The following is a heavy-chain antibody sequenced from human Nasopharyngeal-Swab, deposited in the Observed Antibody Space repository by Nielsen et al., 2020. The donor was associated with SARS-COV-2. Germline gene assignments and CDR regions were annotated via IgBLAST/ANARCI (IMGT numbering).Heavy chain of an antibody. CDR2: ISGSGGST. D-gene: IGHD3-3*01. CDR1: GFTFSGYV. Sequence: GESLKISCAASGFTFSGYVMSWVRQAPGKGLEWVSGISGSGGSTYYADSVKGRFTISRDNSKNTLYLQMNSLRAEDTAVYYCAFADFDYWGQGTLVTVSS. V-gene: IGHV3-23*01. CDR3: AFADFDY. J-gene: IGHJ4*02.